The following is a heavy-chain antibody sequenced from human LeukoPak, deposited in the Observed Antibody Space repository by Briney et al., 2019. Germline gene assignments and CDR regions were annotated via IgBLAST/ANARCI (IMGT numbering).Heavy chain of an antibody. CDR1: GYTFTTYY. V-gene: IGHV1-46*01. D-gene: IGHD2/OR15-2a*01. CDR3: AREPLSTHTPYYYYYGMDV. J-gene: IGHJ6*02. Sequence: EASVNVSRKASGYTFTTYYMHWVRQAPGQGLEWMGIINPSGGSTSYAQKFQGRVTMTRDTSTSTVYMELSSLRSEDTAVYYCAREPLSTHTPYYYYYGMDVWGQGPTVTVSS. CDR2: INPSGGST.